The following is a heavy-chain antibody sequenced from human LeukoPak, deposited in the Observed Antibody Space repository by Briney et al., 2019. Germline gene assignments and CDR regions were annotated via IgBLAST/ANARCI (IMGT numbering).Heavy chain of an antibody. CDR2: ISPKSDGS. D-gene: IGHD3-22*01. V-gene: IGHV1-2*02. CDR3: ARGDRYYDTSGYRSFDH. CDR1: GYTFDDYY. J-gene: IGHJ4*02. Sequence: ASVKVSCKTSGYTFDDYYMHWVRQAPGQGLEWMGWISPKSDGSKYAQKFLGRGTMTRDTSINTAYMELSSLRSDDTAVYYCARGDRYYDTSGYRSFDHWGQGILVIVSS.